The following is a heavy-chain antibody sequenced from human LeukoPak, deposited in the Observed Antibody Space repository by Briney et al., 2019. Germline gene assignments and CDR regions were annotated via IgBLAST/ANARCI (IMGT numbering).Heavy chain of an antibody. D-gene: IGHD3-10*01. CDR3: ARLKRFGAYYYMDV. J-gene: IGHJ6*03. Sequence: SGTLSLTCTVSGGSISSYYWSWIRQPAGKGLEWIGRIYTSGSTNYNPSLKSRVTMSVDTSKNQFSLKLSSVTAADTAVYYCARLKRFGAYYYMDVWGKGTTVTVSS. V-gene: IGHV4-4*07. CDR1: GGSISSYY. CDR2: IYTSGST.